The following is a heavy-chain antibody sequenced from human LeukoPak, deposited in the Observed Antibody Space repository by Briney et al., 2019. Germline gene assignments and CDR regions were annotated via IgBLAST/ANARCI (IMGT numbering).Heavy chain of an antibody. J-gene: IGHJ4*02. CDR3: ARGYDSSGYSMLRY. CDR2: IYYSGST. CDR1: GGSISSYY. D-gene: IGHD3-22*01. Sequence: KTSETLSLTCTVAGGSISSYYWSWIRQPPGKGLEWIGYIYYSGSTNYNPSLKSRVTISVDTSKNQFSLKLSSVTAADTAVYYCARGYDSSGYSMLRYWGQGTLVTVSS. V-gene: IGHV4-59*12.